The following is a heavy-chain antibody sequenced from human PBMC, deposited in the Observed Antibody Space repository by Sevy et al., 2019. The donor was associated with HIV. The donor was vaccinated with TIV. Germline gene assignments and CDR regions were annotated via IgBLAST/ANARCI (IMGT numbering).Heavy chain of an antibody. D-gene: IGHD2-15*01. CDR3: ARDGYCSGGSCYGHAAFDI. V-gene: IGHV3-11*01. CDR2: ISSSGSTI. J-gene: IGHJ3*02. Sequence: GRSLRLSCAASGFTFSDYYMSWIRQAPGKGLEWVSYISSSGSTIYYADSVKGRFTISRDNAKNSLYLQMNSLRAEDTAVYYCARDGYCSGGSCYGHAAFDIWGQGTMVTVSS. CDR1: GFTFSDYY.